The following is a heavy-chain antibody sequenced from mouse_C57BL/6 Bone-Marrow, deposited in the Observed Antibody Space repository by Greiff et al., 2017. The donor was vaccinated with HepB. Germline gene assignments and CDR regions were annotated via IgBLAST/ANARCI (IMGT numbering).Heavy chain of an antibody. V-gene: IGHV3-6*01. Sequence: ESGPGLVKPSQSLSLTCSVTGYSITSGYYWNWIRQFPGNKLEWMGYISYDGSNNYNPSLKNRISITRDTSKNQFFLKLNSVTTEDTATYYCAKAYGSPYYYAMDYWGQGTSVTVSS. J-gene: IGHJ4*01. CDR1: GYSITSGYY. CDR3: AKAYGSPYYYAMDY. D-gene: IGHD1-1*01. CDR2: ISYDGSN.